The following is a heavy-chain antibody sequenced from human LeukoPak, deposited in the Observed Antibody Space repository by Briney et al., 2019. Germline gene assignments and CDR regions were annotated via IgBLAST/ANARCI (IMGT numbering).Heavy chain of an antibody. CDR3: ARGYFDWLLPYYYYYMDV. Sequence: GGSLRLSCAASGFTFSDYYMSWIRQAPGKGLEWVSYISSSGSTIYYADSVKGRFTISRDNAKNSLYLQMNSLRAEDTAVYYCARGYFDWLLPYYYYYMDVWGKGTTVTVSS. V-gene: IGHV3-11*01. CDR2: ISSSGSTI. J-gene: IGHJ6*03. CDR1: GFTFSDYY. D-gene: IGHD3-9*01.